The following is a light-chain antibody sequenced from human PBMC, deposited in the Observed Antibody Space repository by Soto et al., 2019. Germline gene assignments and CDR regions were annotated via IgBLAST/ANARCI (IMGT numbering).Light chain of an antibody. Sequence: EIVLTQSPATLSLSPGEGATLSCRASQSVDIYLAWYQQKPGQAPRLLIYDTINSATGIPARFSGSGSGTGFTLAISSLEPEDFAVDYCQQRCNWPLTFGGRTQVEIK. J-gene: IGKJ4*01. CDR1: QSVDIY. CDR2: DTI. CDR3: QQRCNWPLT. V-gene: IGKV3-11*01.